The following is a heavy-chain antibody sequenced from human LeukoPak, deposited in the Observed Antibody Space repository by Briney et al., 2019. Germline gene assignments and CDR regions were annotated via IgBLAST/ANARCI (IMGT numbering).Heavy chain of an antibody. D-gene: IGHD6-13*01. Sequence: ASVKVSCKASGYTFTSYDINWVRQATGQGLEWMGWMNPNSGNTGYAQKFQGRVTMTRNTSISTAYMELSSLRSEDTAVYYCARVSQQLLFSGFDYWGQGTLVTVSS. CDR2: MNPNSGNT. V-gene: IGHV1-8*01. CDR1: GYTFTSYD. J-gene: IGHJ4*02. CDR3: ARVSQQLLFSGFDY.